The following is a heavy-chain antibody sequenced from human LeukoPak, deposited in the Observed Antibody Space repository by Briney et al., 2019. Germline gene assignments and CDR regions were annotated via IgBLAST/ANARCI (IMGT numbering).Heavy chain of an antibody. CDR1: GFVFSTYA. V-gene: IGHV3-64*01. CDR2: ISGNGGYT. D-gene: IGHD5-24*01. CDR3: ARDLFSGAEMATFDY. J-gene: IGHJ4*02. Sequence: GGSLRLSCAASGFVFSTYAMHWVRQPPGKGLEYVSGISGNGGYTDYANSVKGRFTISRDNFKNTLYLQMGSLRAEDMAVYYCARDLFSGAEMATFDYWGQGTLVTVSS.